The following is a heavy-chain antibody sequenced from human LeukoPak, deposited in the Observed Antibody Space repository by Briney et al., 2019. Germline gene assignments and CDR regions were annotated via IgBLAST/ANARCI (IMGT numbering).Heavy chain of an antibody. D-gene: IGHD1-26*01. CDR3: ARDSSGNLDY. J-gene: IGHJ4*02. V-gene: IGHV3-7*01. CDR2: IKRDGSEK. CDR1: GFTFSTYW. Sequence: GGSLRLSCAASGFTFSTYWMAWVRQAPGKGPEWVANIKRDGSEKYYVESVKGRFTISRDNAKNSLFLQMNSPTAEDTSIYYCARDSSGNLDYWGQGALVTVSS.